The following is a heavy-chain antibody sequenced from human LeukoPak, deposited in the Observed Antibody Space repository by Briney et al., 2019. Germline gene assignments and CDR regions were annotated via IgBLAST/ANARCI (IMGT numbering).Heavy chain of an antibody. CDR1: GGSISSYY. CDR2: IYYSGST. CDR3: ARATFIPHGMDV. J-gene: IGHJ6*02. V-gene: IGHV4-59*01. Sequence: PSETLSLTCTVSGGSISSYYWSWIRQPPGKGLEWIGYIYYSGSTNYNPSLKSRVTISVDTSKNQFSLKLSSVTAADTAVYYCARATFIPHGMDVWGQGTTVTVSS.